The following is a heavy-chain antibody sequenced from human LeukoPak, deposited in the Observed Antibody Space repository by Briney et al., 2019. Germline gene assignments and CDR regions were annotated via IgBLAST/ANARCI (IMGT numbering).Heavy chain of an antibody. J-gene: IGHJ6*03. CDR3: ARGRHSSSWYRYYYYMDV. Sequence: SETLSLTCAVYGGSFSGYYWSWIRQPPGKGLEWIGEINHSGSTNYNPSLKSRVTISVDTYKNQFSLKLSSVTAADTAVYYCARGRHSSSWYRYYYYMDVWGKGTTVTVSS. CDR2: INHSGST. CDR1: GGSFSGYY. D-gene: IGHD6-13*01. V-gene: IGHV4-34*01.